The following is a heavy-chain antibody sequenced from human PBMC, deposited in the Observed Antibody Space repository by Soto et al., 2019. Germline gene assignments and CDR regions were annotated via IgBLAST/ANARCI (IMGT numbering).Heavy chain of an antibody. CDR3: ARRAYCGGGNCWVFGV. J-gene: IGHJ3*01. D-gene: IGHD2-21*01. V-gene: IGHV4-59*08. CDR1: GVSITSYH. Sequence: QVRLQESGPRLVKPSETLSLICSVSGVSITSYHWSWIRQPPGKGLEWIGYMYNSGSTDYNPSLRSRVTISKDTSRNQFSLKLTSGTAADTAVYFCARRAYCGGGNCWVFGVWGQGTTVIVSP. CDR2: MYNSGST.